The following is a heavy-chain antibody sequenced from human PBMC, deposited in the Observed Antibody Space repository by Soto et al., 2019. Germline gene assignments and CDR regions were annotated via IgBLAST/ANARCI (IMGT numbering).Heavy chain of an antibody. CDR1: GFPFSSFG. CDR3: AKTSGYDYVWGSSGLDP. Sequence: PGGSLRLSCAASGFPFSSFGMHWVRQAPDKGLQWVAVISYDGSDKYYADSVKGRFTISRDDSTNTMYLQMNSLRPEDTAVYYCAKTSGYDYVWGSSGLDPWGQGTLVTV. V-gene: IGHV3-30*18. D-gene: IGHD3-16*01. J-gene: IGHJ5*02. CDR2: ISYDGSDK.